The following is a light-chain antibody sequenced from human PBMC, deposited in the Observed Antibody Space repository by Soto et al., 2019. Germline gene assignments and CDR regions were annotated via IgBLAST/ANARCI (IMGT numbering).Light chain of an antibody. J-gene: IGKJ1*01. CDR2: DAS. CDR3: QQYNSYSRT. CDR1: QSIGSA. V-gene: IGKV1-13*02. Sequence: AALLTQSPSSLSASVGDRVTISCRASQSIGSALAWYQQKPGKAPKVLIYDASSLKSGVPSRFSGSGSGTEFTLTISSLQPDDFATYYCQQYNSYSRTFGQGTKVDIK.